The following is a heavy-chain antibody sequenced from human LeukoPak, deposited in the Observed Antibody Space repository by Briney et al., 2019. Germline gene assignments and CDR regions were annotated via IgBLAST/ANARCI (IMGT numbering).Heavy chain of an antibody. V-gene: IGHV4-59*01. D-gene: IGHD6-19*01. J-gene: IGHJ3*02. CDR3: ARSGSGWFGAAFDI. CDR1: GASFSTYY. Sequence: PSETLSLTCTVSGASFSTYYWSWIRQSPGKGLEWIGYIFYSGNTDYNPSLKSRVTISIDTSKNQFSLKVTSVTAADTAVYYCARSGSGWFGAAFDIWGQGTTVTVS. CDR2: IFYSGNT.